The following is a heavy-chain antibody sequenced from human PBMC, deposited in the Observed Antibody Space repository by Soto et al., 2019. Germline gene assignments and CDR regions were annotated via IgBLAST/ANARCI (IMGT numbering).Heavy chain of an antibody. D-gene: IGHD3-22*01. Sequence: VQLVESGGGVVQPGRSLRLSCAASGFTFSSYGMHWVRQAPGKGLEWVAVISYDGSNKYYADSVKGRFTISRDNSKNTLYLQMNSLRAEDTAVYYCAKDLEGVTMIVVGNGMDVWGQGTTVTVSS. J-gene: IGHJ6*02. CDR3: AKDLEGVTMIVVGNGMDV. V-gene: IGHV3-30*18. CDR1: GFTFSSYG. CDR2: ISYDGSNK.